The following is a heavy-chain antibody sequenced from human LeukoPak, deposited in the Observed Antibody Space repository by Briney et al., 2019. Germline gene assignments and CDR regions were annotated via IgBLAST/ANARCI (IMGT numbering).Heavy chain of an antibody. Sequence: ASVKVSCKASGYTFTGYYMHWVRQAPGQGLEWMGGFDPEDGETIYAQKFQGRVTMTEDTSTDTAYMELNSLRSEDTAVYYCATGITAASGYYFDYWGQGTLVTVSS. V-gene: IGHV1-24*01. D-gene: IGHD6-13*01. CDR3: ATGITAASGYYFDY. CDR1: GYTFTGYY. CDR2: FDPEDGET. J-gene: IGHJ4*02.